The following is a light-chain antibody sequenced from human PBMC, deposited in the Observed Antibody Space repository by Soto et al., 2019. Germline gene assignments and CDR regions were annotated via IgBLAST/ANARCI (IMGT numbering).Light chain of an antibody. J-gene: IGKJ1*01. CDR2: DTY. Sequence: VLTQSPATLSLSPGDSATLSCRASQTVGSYLAWFRQTPGQAPRLIIYDTYIRATGIPARFSGSGSGTDFTLPISSLEAEDFAVYHCQQXHNWPSWTCGQGTKVDIK. CDR1: QTVGSY. V-gene: IGKV3-11*01. CDR3: QQXHNWPSWT.